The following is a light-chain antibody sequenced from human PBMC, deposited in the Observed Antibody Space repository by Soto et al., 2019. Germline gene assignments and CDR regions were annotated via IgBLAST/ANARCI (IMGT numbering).Light chain of an antibody. CDR3: QQGFSAPPWT. Sequence: DIQMTQSPSSLSASVGDRVTITCRSSQSINNYLSWYQQRPGKAPKVIIYDASSLQSGVPSRFSGSGSGTDFTLTISSRQPEDFATYYCQQGFSAPPWTFGQGTKVDIK. V-gene: IGKV1-39*01. CDR2: DAS. J-gene: IGKJ1*01. CDR1: QSINNY.